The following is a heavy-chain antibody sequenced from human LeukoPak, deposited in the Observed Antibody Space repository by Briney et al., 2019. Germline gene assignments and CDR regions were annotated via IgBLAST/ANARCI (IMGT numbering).Heavy chain of an antibody. CDR3: VRNISTNTGYFDP. Sequence: SETLSPTCTVSGGSINSHSYYWGWIRQPPGKGLEWIGSVYYDGTSYSNPSLKSRAAVFVDTSRDQFSLDLSFVTAADTALYYGVRNISTNTGYFDPGGKGTMVSVSS. J-gene: IGHJ4*02. CDR1: GGSINSHSYY. D-gene: IGHD5-24*01. V-gene: IGHV4-39*01. CDR2: VYYDGTS.